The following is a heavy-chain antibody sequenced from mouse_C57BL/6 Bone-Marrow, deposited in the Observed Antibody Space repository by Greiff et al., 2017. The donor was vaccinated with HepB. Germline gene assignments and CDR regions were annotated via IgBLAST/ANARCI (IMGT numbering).Heavy chain of an antibody. J-gene: IGHJ3*01. CDR3: TTALNWSWFAY. CDR1: GFNIKDDY. Sequence: VQLQQSGAELVRPGASVKLSCTASGFNIKDDYMHWVKQRPEQGLEWIGWIDPENGDTEYASKFQGKATITADTSSNTAYLQLSSLTSEDTAVYYCTTALNWSWFAYWGQGTLVTVSA. V-gene: IGHV14-4*01. D-gene: IGHD4-1*01. CDR2: IDPENGDT.